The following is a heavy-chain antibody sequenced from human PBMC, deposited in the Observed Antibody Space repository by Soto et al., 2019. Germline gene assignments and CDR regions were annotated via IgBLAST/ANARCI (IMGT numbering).Heavy chain of an antibody. CDR2: INHVGGT. D-gene: IGHD3-16*02. Sequence: SETLSLTCAVYGGFLSESYWTWIRQPPGKGLEWIGEINHVGGTNYNPSLKSRVTMSVDTSQNQFSLRLISVTAADTAMYFCVRISYQLPSSVLWLDHWGQGTTVTVSS. CDR3: VRISYQLPSSVLWLDH. J-gene: IGHJ5*02. V-gene: IGHV4-34*01. CDR1: GGFLSESY.